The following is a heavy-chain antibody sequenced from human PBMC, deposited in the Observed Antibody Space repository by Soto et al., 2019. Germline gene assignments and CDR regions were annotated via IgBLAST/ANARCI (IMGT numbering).Heavy chain of an antibody. D-gene: IGHD2-2*01. Sequence: GASVKASSKAPGYTFTGYYVHWVREAPGQGLEWMGWINPETGGTSYAQKFQGRVTLSRDTSINTAYLELSRLRFDDAAVYFCARERYQVISDGMDVWGQGTTVTVSS. CDR3: ARERYQVISDGMDV. CDR2: INPETGGT. J-gene: IGHJ6*02. CDR1: GYTFTGYY. V-gene: IGHV1-2*02.